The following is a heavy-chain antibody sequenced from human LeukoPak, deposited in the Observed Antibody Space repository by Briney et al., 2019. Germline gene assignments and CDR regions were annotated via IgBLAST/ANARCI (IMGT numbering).Heavy chain of an antibody. D-gene: IGHD6-13*01. Sequence: SETLSLTCTVSGGSISSSTYYGGWIRQPPGKGLEWIGCIYDSGRIYYNPSLKSRVTISVETSKNQFSLKLSSVTAADTAVYYCARRGYSSSWSHFDLWGRGTLVTVSS. CDR1: GGSISSSTYY. CDR2: IYDSGRI. J-gene: IGHJ2*01. CDR3: ARRGYSSSWSHFDL. V-gene: IGHV4-39*01.